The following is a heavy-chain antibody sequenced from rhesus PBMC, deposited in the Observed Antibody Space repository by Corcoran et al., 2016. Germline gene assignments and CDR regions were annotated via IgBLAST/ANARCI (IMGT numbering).Heavy chain of an antibody. CDR2: IFGSIGRT. V-gene: IGHV4-76*01. CDR1: GGSISGGYD. CDR3: ARNYNFWSGYYGLDV. Sequence: QVQLQESGPGLVKPSETLSLTCAVSGGSISGGYDWSWIRQPPGTGLEWIGYIFGSIGRTNHNPSLKNRVTFSKDTSENQFSLKLSSVTAADTAVYYCARNYNFWSGYYGLDVWGPGVLVTVSS. J-gene: IGHJ5-1*01. D-gene: IGHD3-3*01.